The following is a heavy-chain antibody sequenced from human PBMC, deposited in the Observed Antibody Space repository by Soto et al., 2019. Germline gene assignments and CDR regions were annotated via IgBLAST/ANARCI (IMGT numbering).Heavy chain of an antibody. CDR1: GFTSGDYA. CDR2: IRSKAYGGTT. Sequence: PGGSLRLSCTASGFTSGDYAMSWLRQAPGKGLEWVGFIRSKAYGGTTEYAASVKGRFTISRDDSKSIAYLQMNSLKTEDTAAYYCTRGLDTIFGVVLKFDPWGQGTLVTVSS. V-gene: IGHV3-49*03. D-gene: IGHD3-3*01. CDR3: TRGLDTIFGVVLKFDP. J-gene: IGHJ5*02.